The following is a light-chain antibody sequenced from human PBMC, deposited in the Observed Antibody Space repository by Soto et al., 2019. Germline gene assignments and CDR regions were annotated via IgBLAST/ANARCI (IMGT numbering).Light chain of an antibody. CDR1: QSISIY. CDR3: QQTYSNPRT. CDR2: ASS. V-gene: IGKV1-39*01. Sequence: DVQMTQSPSSLSASVGDRVTITCRTSQSISIYLNWYQQIPGKAPKLLIYASSNLHTGVPSRFSGSASGTDFTLTISSLQPEDSATYYCQQTYSNPRTFGQGPRWIS. J-gene: IGKJ1*01.